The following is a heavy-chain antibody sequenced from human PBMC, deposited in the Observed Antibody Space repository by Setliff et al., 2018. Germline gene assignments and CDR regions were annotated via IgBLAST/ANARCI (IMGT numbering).Heavy chain of an antibody. Sequence: ASETLSLTCAVSGGSITSGSYYWSWIRQPAGEGLEWTGRLHTSGTTVYNPSLKGRVTISADTSTNHFSLKLTSVTAADTAVYYCARDNTIVGATDYWGQGALVTVSS. D-gene: IGHD1-26*01. CDR2: LHTSGTT. V-gene: IGHV4-61*02. CDR1: GGSITSGSYY. J-gene: IGHJ4*02. CDR3: ARDNTIVGATDY.